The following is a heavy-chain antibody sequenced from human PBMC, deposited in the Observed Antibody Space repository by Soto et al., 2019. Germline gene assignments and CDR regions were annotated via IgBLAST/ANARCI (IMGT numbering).Heavy chain of an antibody. CDR1: GFTVSNNY. D-gene: IGHD3-10*01. V-gene: IGHV3-53*01. J-gene: IGHJ4*02. Sequence: EVQLVESGGGLIQPGGSLRLSCAVSGFTVSNNYMSWVRQAPGKGLEGVSVIYSGGYTAYGDSVKGRFTISRDNSKNTLYSQKKSRGADGPGVYYGATQPGGGGYWGQGTLVTVSS. CDR2: IYSGGYT. CDR3: ATQPGGGGY.